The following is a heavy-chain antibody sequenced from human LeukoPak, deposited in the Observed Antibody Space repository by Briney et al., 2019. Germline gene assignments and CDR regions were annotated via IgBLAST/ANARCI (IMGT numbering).Heavy chain of an antibody. D-gene: IGHD5-18*01. V-gene: IGHV3-23*01. CDR3: AKGADIQLWSGFDY. CDR1: GFTFSSYG. J-gene: IGHJ4*02. Sequence: PGGSLRLSCAASGFTFSSYGMSWVRQAPGKGLEWVSGITTSGGSTDYADSVKGRFTISRDNSKNTLYLQMNSLRAEDTAVYYCAKGADIQLWSGFDYWGQGTLVTVSS. CDR2: ITTSGGST.